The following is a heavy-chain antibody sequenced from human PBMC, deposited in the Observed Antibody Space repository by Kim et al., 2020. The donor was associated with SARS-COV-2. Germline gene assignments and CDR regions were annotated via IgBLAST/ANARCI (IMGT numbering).Heavy chain of an antibody. CDR3: AKVSTGFDP. Sequence: SETLSLTCSVSGYSIKSGYYWGWVRQPPGQGLEWIVNMHPSGTTYYNSSLQSRVTISIDESKNQFSLKLRSVTAADTAVYYCAKVSTGFDPWGQGTLGT. CDR2: MHPSGTT. V-gene: IGHV4-38-2*02. J-gene: IGHJ5*02. CDR1: GYSIKSGYY.